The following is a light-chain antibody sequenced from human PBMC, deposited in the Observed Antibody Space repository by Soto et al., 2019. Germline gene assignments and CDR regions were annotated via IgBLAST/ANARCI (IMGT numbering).Light chain of an antibody. Sequence: QSVLTQPPSASGTPGQRVTISCSGSSSNIGSYYVYWYQQLPGTAPQLLIYKNDQRPSGVPDRFSGSKSGTSASLAISGLRSEDEADYYCAAWDDSLSVVFGGGTKLTVL. CDR3: AAWDDSLSVV. J-gene: IGLJ2*01. CDR2: KND. CDR1: SSNIGSYY. V-gene: IGLV1-47*01.